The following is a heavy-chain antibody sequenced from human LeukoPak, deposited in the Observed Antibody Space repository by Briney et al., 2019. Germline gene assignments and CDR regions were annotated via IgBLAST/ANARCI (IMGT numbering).Heavy chain of an antibody. J-gene: IGHJ4*02. V-gene: IGHV3-30*18. CDR3: TKSSAYSSRYYYFDY. D-gene: IGHD6-13*01. CDR2: ISYDGSSK. CDR1: GFTFSDHY. Sequence: PGGSLRLSCAASGFTFSDHYMDWVRQAPGKGLEWVAVISYDGSSKDYADSVEGRFTISRDNSKNTLYLQMNSLRAEDTALYYCTKSSAYSSRYYYFDYWGQGTLVTVSS.